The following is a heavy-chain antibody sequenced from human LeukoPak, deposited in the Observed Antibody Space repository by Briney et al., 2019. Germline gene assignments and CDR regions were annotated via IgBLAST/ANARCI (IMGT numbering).Heavy chain of an antibody. Sequence: PSQTLSLTCSVSGDSMYGGGHYWTWIRQHPGKGLEWIGHIHYGGFTDYNPSLKTRCVMSLDPSKNVFSLDLTSVTAADAAVYFCARSWVETSFFDFWGQGLQVIVSS. V-gene: IGHV4-31*03. D-gene: IGHD2-21*02. CDR1: GDSMYGGGHY. CDR2: IHYGGFT. J-gene: IGHJ4*02. CDR3: ARSWVETSFFDF.